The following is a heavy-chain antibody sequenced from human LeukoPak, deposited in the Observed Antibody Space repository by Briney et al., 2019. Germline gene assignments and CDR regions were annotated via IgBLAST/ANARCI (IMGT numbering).Heavy chain of an antibody. CDR3: AKERKLLPFDC. CDR2: ISTDGSTT. V-gene: IGHV3-74*01. CDR1: GFTFSSYW. D-gene: IGHD4-23*01. Sequence: TGGSLRLSCAASGFTFSSYWMHWVRQAPGEGLGWVSRISTDGSTTAYAGSVKGRFTISRDSAKNTLYLQMNSLRAEDTAVYYCAKERKLLPFDCWGQGTLVTVSS. J-gene: IGHJ4*02.